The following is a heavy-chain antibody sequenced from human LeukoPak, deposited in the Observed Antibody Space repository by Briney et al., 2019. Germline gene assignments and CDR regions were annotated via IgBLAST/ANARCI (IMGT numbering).Heavy chain of an antibody. V-gene: IGHV1-46*01. Sequence: ASVKVSCKASGYAFTSYYIHWVRQAPGQGLEWMGIINPSGGSTSLAQKFQGRVTMTRDTSTSTVYMELSSLRSEDTAVYYCARDRYCSGGSCYPDVWGQGTLVTVSS. CDR1: GYAFTSYY. CDR2: INPSGGST. D-gene: IGHD2-15*01. CDR3: ARDRYCSGGSCYPDV. J-gene: IGHJ4*02.